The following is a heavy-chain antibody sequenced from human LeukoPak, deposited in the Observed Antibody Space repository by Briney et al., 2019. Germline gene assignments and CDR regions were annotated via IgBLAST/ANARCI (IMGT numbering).Heavy chain of an antibody. CDR1: VFTFSSYS. D-gene: IGHD3-22*01. CDR3: ARAGSRYYYDSSGYVDY. V-gene: IGHV3-21*01. J-gene: IGHJ4*02. Sequence: GGSLRLSCAASVFTFSSYSMHWVRQAPGKGLEWVSSISSSSSYIYYADSVKGRFNISRDNAKNPLYLQMNSLRAEDTAVYYCARAGSRYYYDSSGYVDYWGQGTLVTVSS. CDR2: ISSSSSYI.